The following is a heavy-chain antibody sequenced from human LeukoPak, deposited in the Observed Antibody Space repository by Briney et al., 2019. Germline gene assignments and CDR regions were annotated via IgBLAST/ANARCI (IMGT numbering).Heavy chain of an antibody. D-gene: IGHD6-13*01. CDR2: XXAXXXDT. Sequence: XXXXGLXXXXXXXAXXXDTNYAQKLQGRVTMTTDTSTSTAYMELSSLRSEDTAVYYCASTIPHSSSSYYYYYGMDVWGQGTTVTVSS. V-gene: IGHV1-18*01. J-gene: IGHJ6*02. CDR3: ASTIPHSSSSYYYYYGMDV.